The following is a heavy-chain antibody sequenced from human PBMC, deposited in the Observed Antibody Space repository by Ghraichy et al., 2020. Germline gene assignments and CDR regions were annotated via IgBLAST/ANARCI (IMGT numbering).Heavy chain of an antibody. V-gene: IGHV3-7*03. J-gene: IGHJ4*02. CDR1: GFTFSNYW. CDR2: IKEDGSEK. CDR3: TRGFDY. Sequence: GALRLSCAASGFTFSNYWMHWVRQAPGKGLEWVANIKEDGSEKYYVDSVKGRFTISRDNAKNSLYLQMNSLRAEDTAIYYCTRGFDYWGQGTLLTVSS.